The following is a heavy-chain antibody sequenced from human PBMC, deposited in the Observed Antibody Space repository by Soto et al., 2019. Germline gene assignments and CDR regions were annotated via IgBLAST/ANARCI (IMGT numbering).Heavy chain of an antibody. J-gene: IGHJ4*02. Sequence: SETLSLTCTVPGASITGTSYWSWIRQPAGKGLEWIGRFSLSGTTNYNPSLRSRVTMSADVSKNQFSLRLTSVTAADTALYYCARGMTPPGAPAWYYFDSWGQGTLVTVSS. CDR2: FSLSGTT. CDR1: GASITGTSY. D-gene: IGHD2-8*02. CDR3: ARGMTPPGAPAWYYFDS. V-gene: IGHV4-4*07.